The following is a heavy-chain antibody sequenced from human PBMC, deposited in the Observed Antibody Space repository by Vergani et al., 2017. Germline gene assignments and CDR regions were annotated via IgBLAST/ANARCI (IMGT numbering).Heavy chain of an antibody. Sequence: QVQLQESGPGLVKPSETLSLTCTVSGGSISSYYWSWIRQPPGKGLEWIGNIDYSGSTNYSPSLKRRVTISVDTSKNQFSLTLSSVTAADTAVYYCARDLSSTWSRYFDLWGRGTLITVSS. J-gene: IGHJ2*01. CDR2: IDYSGST. CDR1: GGSISSYY. CDR3: ARDLSSTWSRYFDL. D-gene: IGHD6-13*01. V-gene: IGHV4-59*01.